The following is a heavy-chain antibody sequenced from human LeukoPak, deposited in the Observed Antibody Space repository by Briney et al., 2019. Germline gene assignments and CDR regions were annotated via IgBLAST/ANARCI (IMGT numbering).Heavy chain of an antibody. Sequence: GGSLRLSRAASGFTFSSYWMSWVRQAPGKGLEWVANIKQDGSEKYYVDSVKGRFTISRDNAKNSLYLQMNSLRAEDTAVYYCARDGGGYYYYDSSGSGAFDIWGQGTMVTVSS. J-gene: IGHJ3*02. CDR2: IKQDGSEK. CDR1: GFTFSSYW. D-gene: IGHD3-22*01. CDR3: ARDGGGYYYYDSSGSGAFDI. V-gene: IGHV3-7*01.